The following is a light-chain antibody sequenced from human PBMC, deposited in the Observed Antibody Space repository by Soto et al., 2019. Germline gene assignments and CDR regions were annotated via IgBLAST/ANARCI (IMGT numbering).Light chain of an antibody. CDR1: QTISTY. Sequence: DIQMTQSPSSLSASVGDRVTITCRASQTISTYLNWYQQKPGKAPKILINAASSLQSGVPSRFSGSGSGTDFTLTISSLQPEDFATYYCQQSYSSLQLTFGGGTKIEI. CDR2: AAS. CDR3: QQSYSSLQLT. V-gene: IGKV1-39*01. J-gene: IGKJ4*01.